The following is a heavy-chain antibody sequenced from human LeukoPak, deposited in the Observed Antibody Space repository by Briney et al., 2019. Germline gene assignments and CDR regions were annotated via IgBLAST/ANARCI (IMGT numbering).Heavy chain of an antibody. V-gene: IGHV4-31*03. CDR3: ARAGSSGYLYLDY. CDR2: IYYSGST. J-gene: IGHJ4*02. D-gene: IGHD3-22*01. Sequence: SQTLSLTCSVSGGSISSGGYYWSWIRQHPGKGLEWIGYIYYSGSTYYNPSLKSRVTISVDTSKNQFSLQLSSVTAADTAVYYCARAGSSGYLYLDYWGQGTLVTVSS. CDR1: GGSISSGGYY.